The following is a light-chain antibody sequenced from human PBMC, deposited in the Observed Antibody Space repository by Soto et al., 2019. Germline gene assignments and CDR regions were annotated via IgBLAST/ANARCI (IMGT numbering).Light chain of an antibody. Sequence: QSALTQPASVSDSPGQSITISCTGTSSDVGGSTFVSWYQQHPGKPPKLIIYDVANRPSGVSNRFSGSKSGSTASLIISRLQTEDEADYYCVSYTSSTTYVFGTGTKVT. V-gene: IGLV2-14*03. CDR3: VSYTSSTTYV. CDR1: SSDVGGSTF. J-gene: IGLJ1*01. CDR2: DVA.